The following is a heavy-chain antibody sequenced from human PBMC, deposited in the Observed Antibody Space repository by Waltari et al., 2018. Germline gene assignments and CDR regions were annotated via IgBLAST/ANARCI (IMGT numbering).Heavy chain of an antibody. CDR1: GDSISSYY. V-gene: IGHV4-59*01. Sequence: QVQLQESGPGLVKPSETLSLTCTVSGDSISSYYWSWIRQPPGKGLEWIGYIYYSGSTNYNPSLKSRVTISVDTSKNQFSLKLSSVTAADTAVYYCARVILGIAAAGTINWFDPWGQGTLVTVSS. CDR3: ARVILGIAAAGTINWFDP. CDR2: IYYSGST. J-gene: IGHJ5*02. D-gene: IGHD6-13*01.